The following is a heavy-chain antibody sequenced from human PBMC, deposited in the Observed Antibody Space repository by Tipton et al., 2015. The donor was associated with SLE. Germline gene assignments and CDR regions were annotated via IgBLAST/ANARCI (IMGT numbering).Heavy chain of an antibody. CDR1: GSSSSSGYF. CDR3: TSGSGGYQRTDY. J-gene: IGHJ4*02. Sequence: TLSLTCTVSGSSSSSGYFWGWIRQSPGKGLELIGTIYQSGSTYYSPSFKSRVTISVDTSKNQFSLQLTSVTAADTALYYCTSGSGGYQRTDYWGQGTLVTLSS. V-gene: IGHV4-38-2*02. CDR2: IYQSGST. D-gene: IGHD5-12*01.